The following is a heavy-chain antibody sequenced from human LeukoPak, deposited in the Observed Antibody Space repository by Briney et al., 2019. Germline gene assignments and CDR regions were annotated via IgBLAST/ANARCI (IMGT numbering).Heavy chain of an antibody. CDR1: GGSISSYY. J-gene: IGHJ4*02. CDR2: IYNSGST. V-gene: IGHV4-59*08. D-gene: IGHD3-16*01. Sequence: SETLSLTCAVSGGSISSYYWSWIRQPPGKGLEWIAYIYNSGSTNYNPSLKSRVTISVDTSKNQFSLKLSSVTAADTAVYYCVRHWGSGLYYFDYWGLGTLVTVSS. CDR3: VRHWGSGLYYFDY.